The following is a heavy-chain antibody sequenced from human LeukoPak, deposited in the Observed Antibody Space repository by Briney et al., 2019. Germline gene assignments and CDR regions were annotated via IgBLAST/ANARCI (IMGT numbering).Heavy chain of an antibody. CDR1: GDSINSDGYY. CDR3: TRALYCSAGSCYSNF. CDR2: ISHSGST. D-gene: IGHD2-15*01. Sequence: PSETLSLTCNVSGDSINSDGYYWNWIRQPPGKGLEWIGYISHSGSTYYNPSIKSRVTITTDRSKNQFSLKLSSVTAADTAVYYCTRALYCSAGSCYSNFWGQGSLATVSS. J-gene: IGHJ4*02. V-gene: IGHV4-30-2*01.